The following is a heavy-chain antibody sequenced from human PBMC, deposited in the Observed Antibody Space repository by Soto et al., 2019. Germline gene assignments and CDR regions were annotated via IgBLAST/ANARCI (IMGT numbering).Heavy chain of an antibody. CDR3: AAGRGSFYYYGMDV. CDR2: IYYSGST. CDR1: GGSVSSGSYY. J-gene: IGHJ6*02. D-gene: IGHD2-15*01. Sequence: SETLSLTCTVSGGSVSSGSYYWSWIRQPPGKGLEWIGYIYYSGSTNYNPSLKSRVTISVDTPKNQFSLKLSSVTAADTAVYYCAAGRGSFYYYGMDVWGQGTTVTVSS. V-gene: IGHV4-61*01.